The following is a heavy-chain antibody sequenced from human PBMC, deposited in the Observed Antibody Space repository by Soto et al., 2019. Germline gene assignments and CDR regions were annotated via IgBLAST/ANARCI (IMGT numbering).Heavy chain of an antibody. V-gene: IGHV1-69*01. J-gene: IGHJ5*02. Sequence: QVQLVQSGAELKKPGSSVKVSCKPSGTTFDSFTFSWVRQAPGQGLEWMGGFVPMFGSASIAQRFQGRVRITADASTGTGYMELSDLRYEDSGIYYCAREDDTTGHYSWFDPWGPGTLVTVSS. CDR2: FVPMFGSA. CDR3: AREDDTTGHYSWFDP. CDR1: GTTFDSFT. D-gene: IGHD3-9*01.